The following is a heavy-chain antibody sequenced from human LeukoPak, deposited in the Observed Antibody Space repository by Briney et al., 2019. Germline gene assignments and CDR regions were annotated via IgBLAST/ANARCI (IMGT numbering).Heavy chain of an antibody. J-gene: IGHJ3*02. V-gene: IGHV4-30-2*01. CDR1: GGSISSGGYY. CDR3: ASGRHYYDSSGPDAFDI. CDR2: IYHSGST. Sequence: SETLSLTCTVSGGSISSGGYYWSWIRQPPGKGLEWIGYIYHSGSTYYNPSLKSRVTISVDRSKNQFSLKLSSVTAADTAVYYCASGRHYYDSSGPDAFDIWGQGTMVTVSS. D-gene: IGHD3-22*01.